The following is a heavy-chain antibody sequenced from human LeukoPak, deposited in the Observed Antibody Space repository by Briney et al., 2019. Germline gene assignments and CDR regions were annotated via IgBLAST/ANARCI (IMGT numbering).Heavy chain of an antibody. J-gene: IGHJ5*02. CDR1: GYTFTSHA. D-gene: IGHD3-10*01. V-gene: IGHV1-3*01. CDR2: INAGNGNT. Sequence: APVKVSCNASGYTFTSHAMHWVRQAPGQRLEWTGWINAGNGNTKYSQKLQGRVTITRATSATTAHMALSSLRSEDTAAYYCAREHYYGSGRSFRYWFDPWGQGTLVTVSS. CDR3: AREHYYGSGRSFRYWFDP.